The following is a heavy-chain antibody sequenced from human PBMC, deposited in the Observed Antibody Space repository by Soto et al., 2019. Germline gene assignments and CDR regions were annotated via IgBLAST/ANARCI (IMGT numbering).Heavy chain of an antibody. J-gene: IGHJ5*02. CDR2: TYYRSKWYN. V-gene: IGHV6-1*01. Sequence: PSQTLSLTCAISGDGVSSNSAAWNWIRQSPSRGLEWLGRTYYRSKWYNDYAVSVKSRITLNPDTSKNTVYLQMNSLRPEDTAMYYCAKFSDIDVPGMGDWFDPWGQGSLVTVSS. CDR1: GDGVSSNSAA. D-gene: IGHD5-12*01. CDR3: AKFSDIDVPGMGDWFDP.